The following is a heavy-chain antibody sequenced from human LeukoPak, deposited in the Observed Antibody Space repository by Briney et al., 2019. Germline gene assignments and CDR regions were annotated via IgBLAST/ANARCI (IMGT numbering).Heavy chain of an antibody. V-gene: IGHV1-69*04. Sequence: SVKVSCKASGGTFSSYTISWVRQAPGQGLGWMGRIIPILGIANYAQKFQGRVTITADKSTSTAYMELSSLRSEDTAVYYCARDLSGLERLGEHNWFDPWGQGTLVTVSS. CDR3: ARDLSGLERLGEHNWFDP. D-gene: IGHD1-1*01. J-gene: IGHJ5*02. CDR2: IIPILGIA. CDR1: GGTFSSYT.